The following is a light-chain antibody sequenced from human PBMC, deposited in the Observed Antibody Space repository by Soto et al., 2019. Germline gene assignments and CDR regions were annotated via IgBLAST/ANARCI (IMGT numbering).Light chain of an antibody. CDR1: QSVSSN. V-gene: IGKV3-15*01. J-gene: IGKJ1*01. CDR3: QQYYNWPPWT. Sequence: ILLTQSPSTLSVSPGERATLSCRASQSVSSNLAWYQQKPGQAPRLLIYDASTRATGIPARFSGSGSWTDLTLTISSLQSEDFAVYYCQQYYNWPPWTFGQGTKVDIK. CDR2: DAS.